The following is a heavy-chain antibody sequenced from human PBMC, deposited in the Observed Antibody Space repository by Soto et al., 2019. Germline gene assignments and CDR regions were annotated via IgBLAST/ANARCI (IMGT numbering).Heavy chain of an antibody. Sequence: QVQLVQSGAEVKKPGASVKVSCKASGYTFTSYAMHWVRQAPGQRLEWMGWINAGNGNTKYSQKFQGRVTITRDTSGSTAYMELSSLRSGDTAVYYCEREDIVGASGWFDPWGQGTLVTVSS. D-gene: IGHD1-26*01. CDR3: EREDIVGASGWFDP. CDR2: INAGNGNT. J-gene: IGHJ5*02. V-gene: IGHV1-3*01. CDR1: GYTFTSYA.